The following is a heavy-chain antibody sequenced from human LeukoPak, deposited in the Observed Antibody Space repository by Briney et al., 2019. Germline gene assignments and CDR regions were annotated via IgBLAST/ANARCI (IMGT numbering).Heavy chain of an antibody. CDR2: ISAYNGNT. D-gene: IGHD6-13*01. Sequence: AASVKVSCKASGYTFTSYGIGWVRRAAGQGLEWMGWISAYNGNTNYAQKLQGRVTMTTDTSTSTAYMELRSLRSDDTAVYYCARDMTSSSWYGVDYWGQGTLVTVSS. V-gene: IGHV1-18*01. J-gene: IGHJ4*02. CDR3: ARDMTSSSWYGVDY. CDR1: GYTFTSYG.